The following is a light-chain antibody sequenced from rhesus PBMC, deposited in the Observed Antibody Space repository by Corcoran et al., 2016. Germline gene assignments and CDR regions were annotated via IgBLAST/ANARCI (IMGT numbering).Light chain of an antibody. V-gene: IGLV2-23*01. J-gene: IGLJ1*01. CDR1: SNDVGGYDY. Sequence: QAALTQPPSVSGSPGQSVTISCTGTSNDVGGYDYVSWYQQHPGTAPKIMIYEVSKRSSGVSDRFSGSKSGNTASLTISRLQAEDEADYHCSSYAGSSTYIFGTGTRLTVL. CDR2: EVS. CDR3: SSYAGSSTYI.